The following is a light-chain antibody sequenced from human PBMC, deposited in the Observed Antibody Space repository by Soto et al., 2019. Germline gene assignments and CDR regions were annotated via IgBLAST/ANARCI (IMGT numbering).Light chain of an antibody. CDR3: QQYDFYWT. Sequence: DIQMTQSPSTLSASVGDRVTITCRASQSIGSGLAWYQQKPGKAPKLLIYKASTLESGVALRFIGCGSGTEFTLTVTSLQPDVFATYFWQQYDFYWTFGQRTQVETK. CDR2: KAS. CDR1: QSIGSG. V-gene: IGKV1-5*03. J-gene: IGKJ1*01.